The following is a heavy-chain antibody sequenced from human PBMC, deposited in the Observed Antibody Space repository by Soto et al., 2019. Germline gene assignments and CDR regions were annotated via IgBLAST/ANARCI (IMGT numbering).Heavy chain of an antibody. CDR1: GGPFSSYA. J-gene: IGHJ5*02. Sequence: SVKVSWKASGGPFSSYAVSCVRQAPGQGLEWMGGIIPIFGTANYAQKFQGRVTITGDKSTSTAYMELSSLRSEDTAVYYCARDASTGLRFLEWPTRGFDPWGQGTMVTVSS. D-gene: IGHD3-3*01. V-gene: IGHV1-69*06. CDR2: IIPIFGTA. CDR3: ARDASTGLRFLEWPTRGFDP.